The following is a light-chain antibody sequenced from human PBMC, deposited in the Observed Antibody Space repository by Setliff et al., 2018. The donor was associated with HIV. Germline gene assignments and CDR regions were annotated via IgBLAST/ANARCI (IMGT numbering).Light chain of an antibody. J-gene: IGLJ1*01. CDR3: NSYASTSSFV. Sequence: QSVLTQPASVSGFPGQSITISCTGTSSDVGGYNYVSWYQQHSGKAPKVIIYQVSNRPSGISDRFSGSKSGNTASLTISGLQAEDEADYYCNSYASTSSFVFGTGTKGTVL. CDR1: SSDVGGYNY. V-gene: IGLV2-14*01. CDR2: QVS.